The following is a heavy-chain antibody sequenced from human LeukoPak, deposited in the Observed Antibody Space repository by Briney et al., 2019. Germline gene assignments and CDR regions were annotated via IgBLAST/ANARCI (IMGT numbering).Heavy chain of an antibody. CDR1: GFTFVGNG. V-gene: IGHV3-23*01. CDR3: ARGRYSGSYLLDY. Sequence: GGSLRLSCVASGFTFVGNGMSWVRQAPGKGLEWVSGISGSGGSTYYADSVKGRFTISRDNSKTTLYLQMNSLRAEDTALYYCARGRYSGSYLLDYWGQGTLVTVSS. J-gene: IGHJ4*02. CDR2: ISGSGGST. D-gene: IGHD1-26*01.